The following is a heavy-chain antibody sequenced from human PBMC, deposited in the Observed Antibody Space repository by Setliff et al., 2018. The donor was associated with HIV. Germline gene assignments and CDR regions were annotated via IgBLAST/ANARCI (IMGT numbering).Heavy chain of an antibody. CDR2: IYTTGST. CDR1: GGSIGSGSHY. D-gene: IGHD5-18*01. V-gene: IGHV4-61*09. Sequence: LSLTCTVSGGSIGSGSHYWSWIRQPAGKGLEWIGHIYTTGSTYSNPSLKSRVTMSIDTSKNQLSLKLRSVTAANTAVYYCASGYNYAYSDYWGQGTLVTVSS. CDR3: ASGYNYAYSDY. J-gene: IGHJ4*02.